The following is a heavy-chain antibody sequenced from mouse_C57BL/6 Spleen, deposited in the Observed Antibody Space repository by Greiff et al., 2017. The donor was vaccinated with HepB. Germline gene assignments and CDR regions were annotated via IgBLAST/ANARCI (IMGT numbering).Heavy chain of an antibody. V-gene: IGHV3-6*01. CDR2: ISYDGSN. CDR3: ARELSARAMDY. Sequence: EVQLQESGPGLVKPSQSLSLTCSVTGYSITSGYYWNWIRQFPGNKLEWMGYISYDGSNNSNPSLKNRISITRDTSKNQFFLKLNSVTTEDTATYYCARELSARAMDYWGQGTSVTVAS. J-gene: IGHJ4*01. CDR1: GYSITSGYY.